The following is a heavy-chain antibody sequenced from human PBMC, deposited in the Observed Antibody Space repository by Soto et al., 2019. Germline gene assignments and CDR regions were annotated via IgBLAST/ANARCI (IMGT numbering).Heavy chain of an antibody. V-gene: IGHV3-23*04. CDR2: ISGSGWQT. CDR3: AKGRYFDVSGGCANF. CDR1: SFTFNSYV. J-gene: IGHJ2*01. D-gene: IGHD3-9*01. Sequence: DVRLVESGGGLVQPGGSLRLSCAASSFTFNSYVMSWLRQTPEKGLEWVSAISGSGWQTYYAQSVQGRFTISRDNSKSTVYLHMNSLRAEDSGIYYCAKGRYFDVSGGCANFWGRGTLVTVSS.